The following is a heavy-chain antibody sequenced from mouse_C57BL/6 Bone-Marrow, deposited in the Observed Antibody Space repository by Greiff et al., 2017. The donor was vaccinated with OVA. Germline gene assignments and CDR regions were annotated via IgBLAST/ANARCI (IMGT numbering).Heavy chain of an antibody. D-gene: IGHD4-1*02. CDR2: IYPGDGDT. CDR3: ARSLNWDVGYFDY. CDR1: GYAFSSSW. V-gene: IGHV1-82*01. J-gene: IGHJ2*01. Sequence: QVQLQQSGPELVKPGASVKISCKASGYAFSSSWMNWVKQRPGKGLEWIGRIYPGDGDTNYNGKFKGKATLTADKSSSTAYMQLSSLTSEDSAVYFCARSLNWDVGYFDYWGQGTTLTVSS.